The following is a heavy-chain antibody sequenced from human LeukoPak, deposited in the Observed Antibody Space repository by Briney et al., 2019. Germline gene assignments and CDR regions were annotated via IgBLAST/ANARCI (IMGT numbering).Heavy chain of an antibody. D-gene: IGHD6-19*01. Sequence: GGSLRLSCAASGSTFTNYWMGWVRQAPGKGLEWVANIKQDGSEKYYVDSVKGRFTVSRDNAKSSLYLQMNSLRAEDTAVYYCARVQGSSGPGIFEYWGQGTLVTVSS. V-gene: IGHV3-7*01. CDR2: IKQDGSEK. CDR3: ARVQGSSGPGIFEY. CDR1: GSTFTNYW. J-gene: IGHJ4*02.